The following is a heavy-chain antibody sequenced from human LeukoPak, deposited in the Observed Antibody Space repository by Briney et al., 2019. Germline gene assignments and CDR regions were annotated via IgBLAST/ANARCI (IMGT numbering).Heavy chain of an antibody. CDR3: ARDSEYCSSTSCYAGRGFDP. Sequence: SETLSLTCAVYGGSFSGYYWSWIRQPPGKGLEWIGEINHSGSTNYNPSLKSRVTISVDTSKNQFSLKLSSVTAADTAVYYCARDSEYCSSTSCYAGRGFDPWGQGTLVTVSS. J-gene: IGHJ5*02. D-gene: IGHD2-2*01. CDR2: INHSGST. V-gene: IGHV4-34*01. CDR1: GGSFSGYY.